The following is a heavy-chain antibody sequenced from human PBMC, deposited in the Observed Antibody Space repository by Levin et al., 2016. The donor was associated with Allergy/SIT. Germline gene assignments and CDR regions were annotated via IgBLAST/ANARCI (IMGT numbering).Heavy chain of an antibody. D-gene: IGHD3-22*01. V-gene: IGHV4-59*01. CDR3: ARNYYDSSVDYYYYYGMDV. CDR1: GGSISSYY. J-gene: IGHJ6*02. Sequence: SETLSLTCTVSGGSISSYYWSWIRQPPGKGLEWIGYIYYSGSTNYNPSLKSRVTISVDTSKNQFSLKLSSVTAADTAVYYCARNYYDSSVDYYYYYGMDVWGQGTTVTVSS. CDR2: IYYSGST.